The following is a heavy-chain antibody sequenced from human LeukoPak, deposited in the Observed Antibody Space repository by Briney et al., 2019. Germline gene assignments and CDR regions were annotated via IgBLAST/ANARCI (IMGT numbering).Heavy chain of an antibody. V-gene: IGHV3-30*02. CDR1: GFTFSSYG. Sequence: PGGSLRLSCAASGFTFSSYGMHWVRQTPGKGLEWVAFLRSNGNNEFYGDSLQGRFTISRDNSRSTLYLQMTSLRADDTAVYFCARDPGSGKHSYYMDVWGRGTAVTVSS. CDR3: ARDPGSGKHSYYMDV. CDR2: LRSNGNNE. D-gene: IGHD1-26*01. J-gene: IGHJ6*03.